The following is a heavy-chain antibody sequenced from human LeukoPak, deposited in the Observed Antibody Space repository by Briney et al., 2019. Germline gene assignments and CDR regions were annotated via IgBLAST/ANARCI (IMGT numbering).Heavy chain of an antibody. CDR3: AREKSGTLTRAYYYIDV. D-gene: IGHD1-26*01. CDR2: AYSGVNA. V-gene: IGHV4-4*07. Sequence: KTSETLSLTCTVSGDSMHSYYWSWIRQSPEKGLEWIGRAYSGVNAYYNPSLQSRVTISVDKSNNRFSLDLASVTAADTALYYCAREKSGTLTRAYYYIDVWGRGITVTVSS. CDR1: GDSMHSYY. J-gene: IGHJ6*03.